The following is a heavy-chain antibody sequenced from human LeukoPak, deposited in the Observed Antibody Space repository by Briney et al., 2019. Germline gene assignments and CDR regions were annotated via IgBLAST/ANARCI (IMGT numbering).Heavy chain of an antibody. V-gene: IGHV3-30-3*02. CDR2: ISYDGSNK. D-gene: IGHD2-15*01. Sequence: GGSLRLSCAASGFTFSSYAMHWVRQAPGKGLEWVAVISYDGSNKYYADSVKGRFTISRDNSKNTLYLQMNSLRAEDTAVYYCAKLSPITEVGSSYYHSMDVWGHGTTVTVSS. CDR1: GFTFSSYA. J-gene: IGHJ6*02. CDR3: AKLSPITEVGSSYYHSMDV.